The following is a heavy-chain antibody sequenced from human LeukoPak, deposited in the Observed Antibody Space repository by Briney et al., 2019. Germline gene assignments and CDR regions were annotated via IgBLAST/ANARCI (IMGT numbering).Heavy chain of an antibody. J-gene: IGHJ4*02. V-gene: IGHV3-33*01. D-gene: IGHD5-18*01. Sequence: GGSLRLSCAASGFSFSSYGMHWVRQAPGKGLEWVAVIWYDGTNKYYADSVKGRFTISRGNSKNTLYLQMNSLRAEDTAVYYCARDQRGFSYSKYYFDYWGQGTLVTVSS. CDR1: GFSFSSYG. CDR2: IWYDGTNK. CDR3: ARDQRGFSYSKYYFDY.